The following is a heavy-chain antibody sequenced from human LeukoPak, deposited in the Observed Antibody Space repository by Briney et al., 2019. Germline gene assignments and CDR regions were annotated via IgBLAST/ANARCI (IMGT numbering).Heavy chain of an antibody. D-gene: IGHD6-19*01. CDR1: GGSISSSNW. Sequence: SETLSLTCAVSGGSISSSNWWSWVRQPPGKRLEWIGEINHRGSTNYNPSLKRRVTILKDTSKNQFSLKLRSVTVADTAVYYCARVKPVAGTLPHLLDYWGQGTLVTVSS. CDR3: ARVKPVAGTLPHLLDY. J-gene: IGHJ4*02. V-gene: IGHV4-4*02. CDR2: INHRGST.